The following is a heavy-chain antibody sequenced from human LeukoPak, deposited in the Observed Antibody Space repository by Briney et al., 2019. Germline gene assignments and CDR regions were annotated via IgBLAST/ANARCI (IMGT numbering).Heavy chain of an antibody. D-gene: IGHD3-10*01. Sequence: SETLSLTCTVSGGSISPYYWSWIRQPPGKGLEWIGHILYSGSTTYNPSLKGRVTISVDTSKNQFSLKLTSVTAADTAVYYCARHFASGTYPLDYWGQGTLIIVSS. CDR2: ILYSGST. V-gene: IGHV4-59*08. CDR1: GGSISPYY. J-gene: IGHJ4*02. CDR3: ARHFASGTYPLDY.